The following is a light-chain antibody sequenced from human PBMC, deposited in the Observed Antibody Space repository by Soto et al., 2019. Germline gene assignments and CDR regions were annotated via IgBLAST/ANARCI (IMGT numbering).Light chain of an antibody. V-gene: IGKV2D-29*02. CDR1: QSLLHITGETF. CDR3: MQSTQLPPT. Sequence: DVVMTPTPLSLSVAPGKPASISCKSSQSLLHITGETFLFWYLQKPGQSPQLLIYEVSTRVSGVPDRFSGSGSGTDFTLEISRVETDDVGIYYCMQSTQLPPTFGQGTRLEIK. CDR2: EVS. J-gene: IGKJ5*01.